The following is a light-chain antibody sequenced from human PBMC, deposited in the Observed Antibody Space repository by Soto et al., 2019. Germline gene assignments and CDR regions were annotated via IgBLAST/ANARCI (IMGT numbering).Light chain of an antibody. CDR1: QSVSSK. V-gene: IGKV3-15*01. CDR3: QQYNKWPPSFT. J-gene: IGKJ3*01. Sequence: EIVMTQSPATLSVSPGERATLSCRASQSVSSKLAGYQQKPGQAPRLLIYGASTRATGIPARFSGSGSGTEFSLTLSSLQSEDFAVYYCQQYNKWPPSFTFGPGTKVDI. CDR2: GAS.